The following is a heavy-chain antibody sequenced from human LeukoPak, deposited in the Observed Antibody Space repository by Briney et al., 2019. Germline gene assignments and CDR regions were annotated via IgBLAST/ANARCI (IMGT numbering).Heavy chain of an antibody. V-gene: IGHV4-59*01. D-gene: IGHD5-12*01. CDR1: SGSISSYY. Sequence: SETLSLTCTVSSGSISSYYWSWIRQPPGKGLEWIGYIYYSGNTNYNPSLKSRVTISVDTSKNQFSLKLSSVTAADTAVYYCAARGYSGYAHGSAFDYWGQGTLVTVSS. CDR2: IYYSGNT. CDR3: AARGYSGYAHGSAFDY. J-gene: IGHJ4*02.